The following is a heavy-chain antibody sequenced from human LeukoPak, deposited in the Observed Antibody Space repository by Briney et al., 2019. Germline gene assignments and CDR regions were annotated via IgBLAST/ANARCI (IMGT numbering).Heavy chain of an antibody. V-gene: IGHV4-59*08. CDR1: GGSISGYY. D-gene: IGHD6-13*01. CDR2: IHYSGNT. Sequence: SETLSLTCTVSGGSISGYYWSWIRQPPGKGLEWIGYIHYSGNTNYNPSLKSRVTLSVDTSKNQFSLDLTSVTAADAAVYYCARQNPAASGQGLDYWGQGTLVTVSS. CDR3: ARQNPAASGQGLDY. J-gene: IGHJ4*02.